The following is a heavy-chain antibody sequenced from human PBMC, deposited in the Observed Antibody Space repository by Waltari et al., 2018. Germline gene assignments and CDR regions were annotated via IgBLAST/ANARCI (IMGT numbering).Heavy chain of an antibody. CDR2: IIPIFGTA. D-gene: IGHD2-15*01. J-gene: IGHJ6*02. V-gene: IGHV1-69*01. CDR1: GYTFTGYY. Sequence: QVQLVQSGAEVKKPGASVKVSCKASGYTFTGYYMHWVRQAPGQGLEWMGGIIPIFGTANYAQKFQGRVTITADESTSTAYMELSSLRSEDTAVYYCARGRYCSGGSCPTLSGWGQGTTVTVSS. CDR3: ARGRYCSGGSCPTLSG.